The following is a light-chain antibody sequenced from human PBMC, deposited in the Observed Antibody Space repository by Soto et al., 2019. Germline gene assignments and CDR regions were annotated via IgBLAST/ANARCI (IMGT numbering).Light chain of an antibody. CDR3: SSYAGAVV. V-gene: IGLV2-23*01. Sequence: QSALTQPASVSGSPGQSITISCTRTSSNVESYNLVSWYQHPPGKAPKLIIYEGSERPSGVANRFSGAQSGHSASLPISGLQAEDEADYSCSSYAGAVVFGGGTKLTGL. CDR1: SSNVESYNL. J-gene: IGLJ2*01. CDR2: EGS.